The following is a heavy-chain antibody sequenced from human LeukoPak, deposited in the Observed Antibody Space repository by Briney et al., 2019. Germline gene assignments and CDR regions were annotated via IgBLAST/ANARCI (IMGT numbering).Heavy chain of an antibody. V-gene: IGHV1-2*02. CDR1: GYTFTGYY. CDR2: INPNRGGT. J-gene: IGHJ6*02. CDR3: ARDLYYYNSSGYYYASIYYYGMDV. D-gene: IGHD3-22*01. Sequence: ASVKVSCKASGYTFTGYYMHWARQAPGQGLEWMGWINPNRGGTNYAQKFQGRVTMTRDTSISTAYMELSRLRSDDMAVYYCARDLYYYNSSGYYYASIYYYGMDVWGPGTTVTVSS.